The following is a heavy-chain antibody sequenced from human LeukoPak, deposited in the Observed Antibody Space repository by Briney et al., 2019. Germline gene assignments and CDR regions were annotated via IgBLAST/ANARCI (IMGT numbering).Heavy chain of an antibody. J-gene: IGHJ4*02. V-gene: IGHV3-23*01. D-gene: IGHD3-16*02. CDR2: ISGSGGST. CDR3: ARVPRYDYVGGSYRGGTAYYFDY. CDR1: GFTFSSYA. Sequence: GGSLRLSCAASGFTFSSYAMSWVRQAPGKGLEWVSAISGSGGSTYYADSVKGRFTISRDNAKNTLYLQMNSLRAEDTAVYYCARVPRYDYVGGSYRGGTAYYFDYWGQGTLVTVSS.